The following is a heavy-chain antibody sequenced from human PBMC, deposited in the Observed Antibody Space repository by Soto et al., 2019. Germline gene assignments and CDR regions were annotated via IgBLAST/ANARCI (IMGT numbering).Heavy chain of an antibody. Sequence: QITLKESGPTLVKPTQTLTLTCTFSGFSLSTSGVGVGWIRQPPGKALEWLALIYWDDDKRYSPALKRRLTITKYTSKHQVVLTMTNMDPVDTATYFCAHSPPCPSAFDIWGRGTMVTVSS. V-gene: IGHV2-5*02. CDR1: GFSLSTSGVG. CDR2: IYWDDDK. J-gene: IGHJ3*02. CDR3: AHSPPCPSAFDI.